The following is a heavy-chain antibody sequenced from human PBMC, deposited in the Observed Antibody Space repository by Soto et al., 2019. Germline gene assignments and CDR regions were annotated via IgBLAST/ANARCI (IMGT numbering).Heavy chain of an antibody. CDR3: ARTVAGHTPNYYYYGMDV. D-gene: IGHD6-19*01. CDR2: INPNSGGT. V-gene: IGHV1-2*04. CDR1: GYTFTGYY. J-gene: IGHJ6*02. Sequence: ASVKVSCKASGYTFTGYYMHWVRQAPGQGLEGMGWINPNSGGTNYAQKFQGWVTMTRDTSISTAYMELSRLRSDDTAVYFCARTVAGHTPNYYYYGMDVWGQGTTVTVSS.